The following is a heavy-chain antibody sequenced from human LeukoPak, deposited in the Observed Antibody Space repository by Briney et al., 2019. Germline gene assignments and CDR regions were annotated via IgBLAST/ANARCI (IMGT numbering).Heavy chain of an antibody. V-gene: IGHV1-18*01. CDR3: ARGASYVILTSYSYFDY. J-gene: IGHJ4*02. D-gene: IGHD3-9*01. CDR2: ISAYNGNT. Sequence: ASVKVSCKASGYTFTSYGISWVRQAPGQGLEWMGWISAYNGNTNYAQKFQGRVTMTTDTSTSTAYMELRSLRSDDTAVYYCARGASYVILTSYSYFDYWGQGALVTVSS. CDR1: GYTFTSYG.